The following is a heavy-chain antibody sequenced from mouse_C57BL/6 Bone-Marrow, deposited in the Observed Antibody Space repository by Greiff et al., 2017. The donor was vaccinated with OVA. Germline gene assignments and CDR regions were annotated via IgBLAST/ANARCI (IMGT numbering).Heavy chain of an antibody. CDR1: GYTFTEYT. J-gene: IGHJ1*03. V-gene: IGHV1-62-2*01. D-gene: IGHD1-1*01. Sequence: VQLQESGAELVKPGASVKLSCKASGYTFTEYTIHWVKQRSGQGLEWIGWFYPGSGSIKYNEKFKDKATLTVDKSSSTAYMQLSSLTSEDSAVYYCAIYYYGSSRFDVWGTGTTVTVSS. CDR2: FYPGSGSI. CDR3: AIYYYGSSRFDV.